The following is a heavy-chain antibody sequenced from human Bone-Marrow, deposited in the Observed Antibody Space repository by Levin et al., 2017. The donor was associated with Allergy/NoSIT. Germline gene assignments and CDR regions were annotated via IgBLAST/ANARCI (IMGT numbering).Heavy chain of an antibody. J-gene: IGHJ2*01. CDR2: IGTAGDS. CDR1: GFTFSSHD. Sequence: GGSLRLSCAASGFTFSSHDMHWVRQVTGKGLEWVSAIGTAGDSYYSVSVEGRFTISREDAKNSLYLQMNNLRVGDTAVYYCARVRTGWYIDVWGRGTLVTVSS. CDR3: ARVRTGWYIDV. V-gene: IGHV3-13*01.